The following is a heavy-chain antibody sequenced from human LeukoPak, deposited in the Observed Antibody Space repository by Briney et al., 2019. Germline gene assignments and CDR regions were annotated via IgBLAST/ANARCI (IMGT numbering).Heavy chain of an antibody. Sequence: GGSLRLSCTASGLIFRNYAMTWVRQAPRKGLEWVSTISGDGTETFYADSVKGRFTISRDNSKNTHYLQMSSLRAEDTGIYYCAKSGHYSFFDYWGQGTLVTVSS. J-gene: IGHJ4*02. CDR2: ISGDGTET. CDR1: GLIFRNYA. D-gene: IGHD4-11*01. CDR3: AKSGHYSFFDY. V-gene: IGHV3-23*01.